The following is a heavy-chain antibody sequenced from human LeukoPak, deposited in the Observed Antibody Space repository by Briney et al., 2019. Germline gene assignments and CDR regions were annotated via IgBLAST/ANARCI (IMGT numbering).Heavy chain of an antibody. J-gene: IGHJ3*02. V-gene: IGHV4-39*01. D-gene: IGHD5-18*01. CDR3: ARHEGYCYGPGGGAFDI. CDR2: IYYSGST. CDR1: GGSISSSSYY. Sequence: SETLSLTCTVSGGSISSSSYYWGWIRQPPGKGLEWIGSIYYSGSTYYNPSLKSRVTISVDTSKNQFSLKLSSVTAADTAVYYCARHEGYCYGPGGGAFDIWGQGTMVTVSS.